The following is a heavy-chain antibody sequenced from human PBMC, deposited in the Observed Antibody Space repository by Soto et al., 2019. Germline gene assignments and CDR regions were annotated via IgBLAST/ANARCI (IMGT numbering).Heavy chain of an antibody. J-gene: IGHJ4*02. CDR3: ARFVPCRDGTCSLDY. V-gene: IGHV4-30-4*01. Sequence: SETLSLTCTVSGGSISSGDYYWSWIRQPPGKGLEWIGYIYYSGSTYYNPSLKSRVTISVDTSKNQFSLKLTSVTAADTAVYYCARFVPCRDGTCSLDYWGQGTLVTVSS. CDR2: IYYSGST. CDR1: GGSISSGDYY. D-gene: IGHD2-15*01.